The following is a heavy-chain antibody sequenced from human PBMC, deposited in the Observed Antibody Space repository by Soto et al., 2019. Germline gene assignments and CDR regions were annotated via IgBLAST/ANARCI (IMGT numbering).Heavy chain of an antibody. Sequence: GASVKVSCKASGYTFTSYDINWVRQATGQGLEWMGWMNPNSGNTGYAQKFQGRVTMTRNTSISTAYMELSSLRSEDTAVYYCARGSGWYDDYYYGMDVWGQGTTVTVSS. CDR1: GYTFTSYD. CDR3: ARGSGWYDDYYYGMDV. V-gene: IGHV1-8*01. CDR2: MNPNSGNT. D-gene: IGHD6-19*01. J-gene: IGHJ6*02.